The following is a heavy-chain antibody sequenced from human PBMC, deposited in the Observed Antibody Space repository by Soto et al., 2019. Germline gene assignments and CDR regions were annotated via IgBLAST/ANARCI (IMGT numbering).Heavy chain of an antibody. CDR3: ARVASLGIAAARGYGMDV. Sequence: PSETLSLTGTVSGGSISSGGYYWSWIRQHAGKGLEWIGYIYYSGSTYYNPSLKSRVTISVDTSKNQFSLKLSSVTAADTAVHYCARVASLGIAAARGYGMDVWGQGTTVTVSS. V-gene: IGHV4-31*03. J-gene: IGHJ6*02. CDR1: GGSISSGGYY. CDR2: IYYSGST. D-gene: IGHD6-13*01.